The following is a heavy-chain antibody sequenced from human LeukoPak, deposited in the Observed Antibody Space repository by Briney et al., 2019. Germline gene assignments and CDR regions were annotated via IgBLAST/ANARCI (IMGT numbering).Heavy chain of an antibody. Sequence: GGSLRLSCAASGFTFTYAWMSWVRQAPGKGLEWVGRINTKSDGGTIDYAAPLKGRFTISRDDSKNTVFLQMNSLESEDTAVYYCTTGLAFWGQGTLVTVSS. J-gene: IGHJ4*02. V-gene: IGHV3-15*01. CDR2: INTKSDGGTI. D-gene: IGHD2-21*01. CDR1: GFTFTYAW. CDR3: TTGLAF.